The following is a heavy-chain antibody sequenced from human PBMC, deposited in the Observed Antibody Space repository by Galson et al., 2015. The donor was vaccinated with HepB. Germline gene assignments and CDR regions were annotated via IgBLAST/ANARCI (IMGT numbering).Heavy chain of an antibody. D-gene: IGHD5-12*01. CDR3: GRPSRDYDSFY. J-gene: IGHJ4*02. CDR1: GFTFSSFW. V-gene: IGHV3-7*01. Sequence: SLRLSCAASGFTFSSFWMSWLRQPPGKGLEWVATMKTDGSEKYYVDSGKGRFTISRDNAKNSLYLQMNSLRAEDTAVYYCGRPSRDYDSFYWGQGTLVTVSS. CDR2: MKTDGSEK.